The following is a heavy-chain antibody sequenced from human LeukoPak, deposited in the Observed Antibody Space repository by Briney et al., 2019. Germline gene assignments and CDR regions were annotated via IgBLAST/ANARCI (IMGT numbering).Heavy chain of an antibody. CDR2: ISYDGNNR. J-gene: IGHJ4*02. CDR1: GFTFSSYA. CDR3: ARDPCSSTSCYGGGYFDY. Sequence: GGSLRLSCAASGFTFSSYAMHWVRQAPGKGLEWVAVISYDGNNRYYADSVKGRFTISRDNSKNTLYLQMNSLRAEDTAVYYCARDPCSSTSCYGGGYFDYWGQGTLVTVSS. D-gene: IGHD2-2*01. V-gene: IGHV3-30*01.